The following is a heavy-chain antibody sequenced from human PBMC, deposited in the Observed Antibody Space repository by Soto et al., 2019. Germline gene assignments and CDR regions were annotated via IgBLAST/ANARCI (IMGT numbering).Heavy chain of an antibody. CDR1: GGSISSSTYY. CDR2: LYYSGAT. Sequence: QLQLRESGPGLVQPSETLSLTCLVSGGSISSSTYYWGWIRQPPGKGLEWFGSLYYSGATYYNPSLRGRITISMDRSKNHFSLKLTSVTAADTAIYYCAPVGIETTTVDYWGQGTLVTVSS. CDR3: APVGIETTTVDY. D-gene: IGHD5-12*01. J-gene: IGHJ4*02. V-gene: IGHV4-39*02.